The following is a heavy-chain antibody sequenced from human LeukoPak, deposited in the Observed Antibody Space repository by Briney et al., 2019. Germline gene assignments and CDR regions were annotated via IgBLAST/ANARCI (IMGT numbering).Heavy chain of an antibody. CDR3: ARALMVAATNYYYYYGMDV. CDR2: IYSDGST. V-gene: IGHV3-53*01. D-gene: IGHD2-15*01. Sequence: GGSLRLSCVASGLAVTSNCMTWVRQAPGKGLEWVSVIYSDGSTYYSDSVTGRFTISRDNSKNTLYLQMNSLRADDTAVYYCARALMVAATNYYYYYGMDVWGQGTTVTVSS. CDR1: GLAVTSNC. J-gene: IGHJ6*02.